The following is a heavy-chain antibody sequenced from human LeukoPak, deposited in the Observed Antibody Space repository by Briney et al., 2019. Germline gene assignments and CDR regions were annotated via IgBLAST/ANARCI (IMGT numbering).Heavy chain of an antibody. CDR1: GYTLTELS. CDR2: FDPEDGET. CDR3: ATERITMVRGDPSGYFDY. J-gene: IGHJ4*02. Sequence: ASVKVSCKVSGYTLTELSMHWVRQAPGKALEWMGGFDPEDGETIYAQKFQGRVTMTEDTSTDTAYMELSSLRSEDTAVYYCATERITMVRGDPSGYFDYWGQGTLVTVSS. V-gene: IGHV1-24*01. D-gene: IGHD3-10*01.